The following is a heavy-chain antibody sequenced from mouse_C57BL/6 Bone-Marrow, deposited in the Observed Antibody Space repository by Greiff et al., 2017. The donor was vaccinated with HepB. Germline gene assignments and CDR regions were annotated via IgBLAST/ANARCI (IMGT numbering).Heavy chain of an antibody. D-gene: IGHD1-1*01. Sequence: QVQLQQSGPELVKPGASVKISCKASGYAFSSSCMHWVKQRPGKGLEWIGRIYPGDGDTNYNGKFKGKATLTADTASSTAYMQLSSLTSEDSAVYVFARTSIATTGVDYFDYWGQGTTLTVSS. CDR1: GYAFSSSC. J-gene: IGHJ2*01. V-gene: IGHV1-82*01. CDR2: IYPGDGDT. CDR3: ARTSIATTGVDYFDY.